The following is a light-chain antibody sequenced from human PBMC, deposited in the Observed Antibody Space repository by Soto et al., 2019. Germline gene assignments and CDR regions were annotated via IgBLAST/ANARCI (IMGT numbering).Light chain of an antibody. CDR2: KVS. J-gene: IGKJ5*01. CDR3: MQGTHWPPIT. V-gene: IGKV2D-30*01. Sequence: DVVLSQSXLSLPVTLRQPAHICCSCRQGLVYSDAXTHLHXFXQRXXQXXRXXXXKVSNWDSGVQDRLSGSGSGSDFTLKISRVEAEDVGVYYCMQGTHWPPITFGQGTRLEIK. CDR1: QGLVYSDAXTH.